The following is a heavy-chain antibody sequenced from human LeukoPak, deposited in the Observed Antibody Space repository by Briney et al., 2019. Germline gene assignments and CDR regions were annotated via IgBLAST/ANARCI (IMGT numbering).Heavy chain of an antibody. CDR2: ISSDGVST. V-gene: IGHV3-64*01. CDR3: AREDDYTSGWTSFDY. J-gene: IGHJ4*02. CDR1: GFTFSTYE. Sequence: GGSLRLSCAASGFTFSTYEMYWVRQAPGKGLEYVSAISSDGVSTYYANSVKGRFTISRDNSKNTLYLQMGSLRPEDMAVYYYAREDDYTSGWTSFDYWGQGTLVTVSS. D-gene: IGHD6-19*01.